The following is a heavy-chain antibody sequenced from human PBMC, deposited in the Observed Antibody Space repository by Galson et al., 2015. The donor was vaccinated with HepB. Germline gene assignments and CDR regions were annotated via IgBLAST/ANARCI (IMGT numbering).Heavy chain of an antibody. V-gene: IGHV3-7*03. J-gene: IGHJ4*02. CDR1: GFTFSSYS. CDR3: ARGGGSSRFDY. CDR2: IKQDESEK. D-gene: IGHD2-15*01. Sequence: SLRLSCAASGFTFSSYSMSWVRQAPGKGLEWVANIKQDESEKYYVDSVKGRFTISRDNAKNSLYLQMNSLRAEDTAVYYCARGGGSSRFDYWGQGTLVTVSS.